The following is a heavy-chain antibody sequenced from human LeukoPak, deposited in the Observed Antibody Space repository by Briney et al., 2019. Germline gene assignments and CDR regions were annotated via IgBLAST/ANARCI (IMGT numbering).Heavy chain of an antibody. J-gene: IGHJ4*02. CDR3: ARVVDILTGHDTALDY. CDR1: GYTFSGYY. V-gene: IGHV1-2*02. Sequence: ASVKVPCKASGYTFSGYYIHWVRQAPGQGLEWMGWINPNTGGTNFAQNFQGRVTMTTVTSISTAYMELSRLRSDDTAVYYCARVVDILTGHDTALDYWGQGTLVTVSS. D-gene: IGHD3-9*01. CDR2: INPNTGGT.